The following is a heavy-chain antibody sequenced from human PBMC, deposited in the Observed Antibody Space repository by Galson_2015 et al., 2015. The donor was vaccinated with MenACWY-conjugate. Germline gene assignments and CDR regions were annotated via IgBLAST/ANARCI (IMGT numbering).Heavy chain of an antibody. V-gene: IGHV1-69*02. CDR3: ASVGDSRRATVNYYYGMDV. CDR2: IIPILGIP. D-gene: IGHD3-22*01. Sequence: SVKVSCKAFGGAFSSYTLSWVRQAPGQGLEWMRKIIPILGIPDYAQKFQGRVTLSADRSTSTAYMELSSLRSEDTAVYYCASVGDSRRATVNYYYGMDVWGQGTTVTVSS. CDR1: GGAFSSYT. J-gene: IGHJ6*02.